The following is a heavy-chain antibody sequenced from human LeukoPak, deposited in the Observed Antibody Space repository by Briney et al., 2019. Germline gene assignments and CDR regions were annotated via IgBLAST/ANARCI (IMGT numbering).Heavy chain of an antibody. D-gene: IGHD2-2*01. Sequence: SETLSLTCTVSGGSISSGDYYWSWIRQPPGKGLEWIGYIYYSGSTYYNPSLKSRVTISVDTSKNQFSLKLSSVTAADTAVYYCAREPAAMGRFDPWGQGTLVTVSS. CDR1: GGSISSGDYY. J-gene: IGHJ5*02. CDR3: AREPAAMGRFDP. CDR2: IYYSGST. V-gene: IGHV4-30-4*01.